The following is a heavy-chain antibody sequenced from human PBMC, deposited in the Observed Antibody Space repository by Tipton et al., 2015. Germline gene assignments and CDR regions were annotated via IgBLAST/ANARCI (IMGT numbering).Heavy chain of an antibody. J-gene: IGHJ4*02. CDR1: AYSISTDYY. Sequence: TLSLTCAVSAYSISTDYYWVWIRQPPGKGPEWIGTISHSGNTFYNPSLKSRVTISADTSKNQFSLRLSSVTAADTAVYYCACHDYDLLTRDYQTVDYWGQGTRVTVSS. V-gene: IGHV4-38-2*01. CDR3: ACHDYDLLTRDYQTVDY. D-gene: IGHD3-9*01. CDR2: ISHSGNT.